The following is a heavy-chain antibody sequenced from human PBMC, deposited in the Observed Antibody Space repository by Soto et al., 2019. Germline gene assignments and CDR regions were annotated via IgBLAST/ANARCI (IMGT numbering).Heavy chain of an antibody. CDR2: INAGDGNR. Sequence: ASVKVSCKASGYTFTKYGVHWVRQAPGQRLEWMGWINAGDGNRKYSRNFQGRVTITRDTSASTAYMELSSLRSEDTAVYCCVRDGAVAGNINFDFWGQGTLVTVSS. J-gene: IGHJ4*02. CDR3: VRDGAVAGNINFDF. CDR1: GYTFTKYG. D-gene: IGHD6-19*01. V-gene: IGHV1-3*01.